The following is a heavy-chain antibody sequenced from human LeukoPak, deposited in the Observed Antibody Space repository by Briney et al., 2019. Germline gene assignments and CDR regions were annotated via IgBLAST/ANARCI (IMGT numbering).Heavy chain of an antibody. V-gene: IGHV3-48*03. CDR2: ISSSGNTI. CDR1: GFTFSSYG. CDR3: ARSYSSSWHDGDY. J-gene: IGHJ4*02. Sequence: PGGSLRLSCAASGFTFSSYGMNWVRQAPGKGLEWVSYISSSGNTINYADSVKGRFTISRDNAKNSLYLQLNSLRAEDTAVYYCARSYSSSWHDGDYWGQGTLVTVSS. D-gene: IGHD6-13*01.